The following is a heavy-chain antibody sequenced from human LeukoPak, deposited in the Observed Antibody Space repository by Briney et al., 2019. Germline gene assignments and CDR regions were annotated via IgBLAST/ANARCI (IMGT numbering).Heavy chain of an antibody. Sequence: SETLSLTCTVSGGSVSSGSYYWGWIRQPPGKGLEWIGSIYYSGSTYYNPSLKSRVTMSVDTSKNQFSLKLSSVTAVDTAVYYCARKATTGPTKAAFDIWGQGTMVTVSS. D-gene: IGHD4-17*01. CDR3: ARKATTGPTKAAFDI. CDR1: GGSVSSGSYY. V-gene: IGHV4-39*07. CDR2: IYYSGST. J-gene: IGHJ3*02.